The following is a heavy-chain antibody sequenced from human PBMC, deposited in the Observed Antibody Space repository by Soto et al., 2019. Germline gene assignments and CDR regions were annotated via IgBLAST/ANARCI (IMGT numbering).Heavy chain of an antibody. CDR1: GGSISSSSYY. J-gene: IGHJ4*02. D-gene: IGHD5-12*01. CDR2: IYYSGST. CDR3: VRHLEIRGYEAFFDY. V-gene: IGHV4-39*01. Sequence: QLQLQESGPGLVKPSETLSLTCTVSGGSISSSSYYWGWIRQPPGKELEWIGSIYYSGSTYYNPSLKSRVTISVDTSKNQFSLKLSSVTAADTAVYYCVRHLEIRGYEAFFDYWGQGTLVTVSS.